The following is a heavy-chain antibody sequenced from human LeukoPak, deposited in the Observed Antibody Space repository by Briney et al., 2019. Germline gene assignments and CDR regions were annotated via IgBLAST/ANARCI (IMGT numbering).Heavy chain of an antibody. CDR2: ISWNSGSI. Sequence: GGSLRLSCAASGFTFDDYARHWVRQAPGKGLEWVSGISWNSGSIGYADSVKGRFTISRDNAKNSLYLQMNSLTAEDTAVYYCARDYTYCSGSRCYDRFDYWGQGIRVTVSS. J-gene: IGHJ4*02. D-gene: IGHD2-15*01. CDR1: GFTFDDYA. V-gene: IGHV3-9*01. CDR3: ARDYTYCSGSRCYDRFDY.